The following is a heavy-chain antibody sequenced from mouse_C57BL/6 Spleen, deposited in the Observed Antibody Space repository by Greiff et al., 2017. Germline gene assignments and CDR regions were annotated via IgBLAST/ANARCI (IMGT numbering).Heavy chain of an antibody. D-gene: IGHD2-2*01. CDR3: ARRKIYYGYDYFDY. V-gene: IGHV1-22*01. J-gene: IGHJ2*01. CDR1: GYTFTDYN. Sequence: EVQLQQSGPELVKPGASVKMSCKASGYTFTDYNIHWVQQSPGKSLEWIGYFNPNNGGTSYNQQLKGKATLTVNKSSSTAYMELRRLTSEDSAVYYCARRKIYYGYDYFDYWGQGTTLTVSS. CDR2: FNPNNGGT.